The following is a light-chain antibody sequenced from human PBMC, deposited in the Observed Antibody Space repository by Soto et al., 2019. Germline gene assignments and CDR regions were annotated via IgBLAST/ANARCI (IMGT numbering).Light chain of an antibody. J-gene: IGLJ1*01. CDR1: SSDIGGYNY. V-gene: IGLV2-14*03. Sequence: LTQPASVSGSPGQSITISCTGTSSDIGGYNYVSWYQQHPDKAPKLMIYDVSSRPSGVSTRFSASKSGNTASLTISGLQAEDEADYYCSSYTSSSALVFGTGTKVTVL. CDR2: DVS. CDR3: SSYTSSSALV.